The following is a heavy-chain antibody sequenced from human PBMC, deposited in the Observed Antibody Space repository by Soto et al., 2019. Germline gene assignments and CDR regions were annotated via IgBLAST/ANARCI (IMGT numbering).Heavy chain of an antibody. CDR1: GGSISSYY. J-gene: IGHJ6*02. D-gene: IGHD2-21*02. V-gene: IGHV4-59*01. CDR3: AREGVTRHYYHDGMDV. Sequence: QVQLQESGPGLVKPSETLSLTCTVSGGSISSYYWSWIRQPPGKGLEWIGYIYYSGSTNYNPSLKRRVTIPVXTXQXXFSLKLSSVTAADTAVYYCAREGVTRHYYHDGMDVWGQGTTVTVSS. CDR2: IYYSGST.